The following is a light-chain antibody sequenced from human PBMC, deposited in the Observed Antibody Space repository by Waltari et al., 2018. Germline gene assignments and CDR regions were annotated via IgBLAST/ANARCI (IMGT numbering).Light chain of an antibody. CDR2: DAS. V-gene: IGKV3-11*01. Sequence: IVFTQSPATLCLSPGERVTLSCRASQSVNNYLAWYQQKPGQATRLLIYDASSRATGIPARFSGNGSGTDFTLTISSLEAEDFAVYYCQQRSIRPPAYSFGQGTRLEIK. CDR3: QQRSIRPPAYS. CDR1: QSVNNY. J-gene: IGKJ2*03.